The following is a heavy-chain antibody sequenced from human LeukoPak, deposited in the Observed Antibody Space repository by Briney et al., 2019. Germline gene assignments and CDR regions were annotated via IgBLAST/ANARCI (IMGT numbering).Heavy chain of an antibody. V-gene: IGHV4-38-2*02. CDR2: IYHSGST. Sequence: SETLSLTCTVSGYSISSGYYRGWIRQPPGKGLEWIGSIYHSGSTYYNPSLKSRVTISVDTSKNQFSLKLSSVTAADTAVYYCARDPYYYDSSGYSVSAFDIWGQGTMVTVSS. CDR3: ARDPYYYDSSGYSVSAFDI. CDR1: GYSISSGYY. D-gene: IGHD3-22*01. J-gene: IGHJ3*02.